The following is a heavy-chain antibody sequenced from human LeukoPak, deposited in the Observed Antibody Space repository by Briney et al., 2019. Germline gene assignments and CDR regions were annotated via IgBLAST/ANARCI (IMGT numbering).Heavy chain of an antibody. CDR3: AKDRNFDS. CDR2: ISWNSGSI. Sequence: GGSLRLSCAASGFTFDDYAMHWVRQAPGKGLEWVSGISWNSGSIGYVDSVKGRFTISRDNAKNSLYLQMNRLRAEDTALYYCAKDRNFDSWGQGTLVTVSS. CDR1: GFTFDDYA. J-gene: IGHJ4*02. V-gene: IGHV3-9*01.